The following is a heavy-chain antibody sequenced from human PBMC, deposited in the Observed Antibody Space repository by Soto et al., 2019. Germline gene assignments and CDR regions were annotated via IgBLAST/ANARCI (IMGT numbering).Heavy chain of an antibody. Sequence: ASVKVSCKASGYTFTSYGISWVRQAPGQGLEWMGWIIPIFGTANYAQKFQGRVTITADESTSTAYMELSSLRSEDTAVYYCARAGDSSGYFDYWGQGTLVTVSS. CDR3: ARAGDSSGYFDY. CDR2: IIPIFGTA. V-gene: IGHV1-69*13. J-gene: IGHJ4*02. CDR1: GYTFTSYG. D-gene: IGHD3-22*01.